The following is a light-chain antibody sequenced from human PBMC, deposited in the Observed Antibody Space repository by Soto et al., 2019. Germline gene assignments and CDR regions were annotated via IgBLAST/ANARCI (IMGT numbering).Light chain of an antibody. J-gene: IGLJ1*01. Sequence: QSVLTQPPSVSAAPGQTVTISCSGSGSNIGNNYVSWYQHLPGAAPKLLIFETNRRPAGIPDRFSGSKSGTSATLGITGLQTADEGDYYCASWDNSLSDGRVFGPGTKRTVL. V-gene: IGLV1-51*02. CDR2: ETN. CDR1: GSNIGNNY. CDR3: ASWDNSLSDGRV.